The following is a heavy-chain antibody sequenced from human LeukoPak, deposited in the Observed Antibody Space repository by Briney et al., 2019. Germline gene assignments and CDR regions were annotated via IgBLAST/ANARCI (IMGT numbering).Heavy chain of an antibody. V-gene: IGHV3-23*01. CDR2: ISGDGGT. J-gene: IGHJ4*02. CDR1: GFPLGRYG. Sequence: GGSLRLSCAAPGFPLGRYGKSWGRPGPGKGPGLVSAISGDGGTYYADSVKGRFTISRDNSKNTLYLQMNSLGGEDTALYYCARYCGAASCYSGFDYWGQGTLVTVAS. CDR3: ARYCGAASCYSGFDY. D-gene: IGHD2-15*01.